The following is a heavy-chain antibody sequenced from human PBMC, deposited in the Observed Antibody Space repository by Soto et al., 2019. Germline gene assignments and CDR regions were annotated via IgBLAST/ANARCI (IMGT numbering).Heavy chain of an antibody. CDR2: ISASGGST. CDR3: AKNTGPAGSSATAFDY. V-gene: IGHV3-23*01. CDR1: GFTFSSYA. J-gene: IGHJ4*02. D-gene: IGHD1-26*01. Sequence: GSLRLSCAASGFTFSSYAMSWVRQAPGKGLDWVSTISASGGSTSYADSVKGRFTISRDNSKNTLYLQMNSLRAEDTALYYCAKNTGPAGSSATAFDYWGQGTLVTVSS.